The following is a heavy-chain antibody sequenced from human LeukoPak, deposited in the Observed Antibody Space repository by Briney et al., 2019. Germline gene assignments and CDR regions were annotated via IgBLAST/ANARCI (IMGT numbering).Heavy chain of an antibody. CDR3: ARSPHIRCSGGSCSSKCFDY. V-gene: IGHV5-51*01. D-gene: IGHD2-15*01. J-gene: IGHJ4*02. CDR1: GYSFTSYW. Sequence: GESLKISCKGSGYSFTSYWIGWVRQMPGKGLEWMGIIYPGDSDTRYSPSFQGQVTISADKSISTAYLQWSSLKASDTAMYYCARSPHIRCSGGSCSSKCFDYWGQGTRVPVSS. CDR2: IYPGDSDT.